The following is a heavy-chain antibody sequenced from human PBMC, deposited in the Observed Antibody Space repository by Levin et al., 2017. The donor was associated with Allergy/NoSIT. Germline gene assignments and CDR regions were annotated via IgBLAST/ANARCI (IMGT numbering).Heavy chain of an antibody. D-gene: IGHD3-22*01. J-gene: IGHJ4*02. V-gene: IGHV1-18*01. CDR3: ARGFVPDSGGYYLLDQ. CDR1: GYTFTSYG. CDR2: ISAYNGNT. Sequence: GESLKISCKTSGYTFTSYGFSWVRQAPGQGLEWMGWISAYNGNTNYAQKVQGRVTMTTDTSTNTAYMELRSLTYDDTAVYYCARGFVPDSGGYYLLDQWGQGTLVTVSS.